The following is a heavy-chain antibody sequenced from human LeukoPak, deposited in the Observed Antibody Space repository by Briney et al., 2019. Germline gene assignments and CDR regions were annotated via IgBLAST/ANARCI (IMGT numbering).Heavy chain of an antibody. J-gene: IGHJ4*02. D-gene: IGHD1-1*01. CDR3: ARVPPVTGTTPPDY. V-gene: IGHV1-69*04. CDR2: IIPILGIA. CDR1: GGTFSSYA. Sequence: SVKVSCKASGGTFSSYAISWVRQAPGQGLGWMGRIIPILGIANYAQKFQGRVTITADKSTSTAYMELSSLRSEDTAVYYCARVPPVTGTTPPDYWGQGTLVTVSS.